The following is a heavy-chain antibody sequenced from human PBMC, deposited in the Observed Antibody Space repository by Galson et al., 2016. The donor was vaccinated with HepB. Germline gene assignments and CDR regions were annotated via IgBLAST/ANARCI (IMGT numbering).Heavy chain of an antibody. CDR1: GGSISSSFDY. J-gene: IGHJ2*01. CDR3: ARLRGNALRYFDL. V-gene: IGHV4-39*01. D-gene: IGHD4-23*01. Sequence: SETLSLTCSVSGGSISSSFDYWGWIRQPPGKGLEWIGTIYYSGSTHYSPSLKSRVTISVDTSNNQFSLRLSSVTAADTAVYFCARLRGNALRYFDLWGRGTLVTVSS. CDR2: IYYSGST.